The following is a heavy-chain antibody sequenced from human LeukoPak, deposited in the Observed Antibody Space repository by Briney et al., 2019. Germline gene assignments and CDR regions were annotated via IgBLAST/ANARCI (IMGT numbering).Heavy chain of an antibody. CDR1: GGSINSGSYY. Sequence: SETLSLTCTVSGGSINSGSYYWSWIRQPAGKGLEWIGHIYTSGSTNYNPSLKIRVTMSLDTSKNQFSLKLRSVTAAYTAVYYCARYDFWSGSYIWGQGTMVTVSS. V-gene: IGHV4-61*09. CDR2: IYTSGST. D-gene: IGHD3-3*01. CDR3: ARYDFWSGSYI. J-gene: IGHJ3*02.